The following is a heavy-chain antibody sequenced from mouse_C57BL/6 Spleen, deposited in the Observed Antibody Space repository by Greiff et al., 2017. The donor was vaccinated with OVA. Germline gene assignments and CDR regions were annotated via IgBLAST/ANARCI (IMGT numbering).Heavy chain of an antibody. Sequence: EVQLQQSGPVLVKPGASVKMSCKASGYTFTDYYMNWVKQSHGKSLEWIGVINPYNGGTSYNQKFKGKATLTVDKSSSTAYMELNSLTSEDSEVYYCARDYGSLYWYFDVWGTGTTVTVSS. CDR1: GYTFTDYY. J-gene: IGHJ1*03. CDR3: ARDYGSLYWYFDV. D-gene: IGHD1-1*01. V-gene: IGHV1-19*01. CDR2: INPYNGGT.